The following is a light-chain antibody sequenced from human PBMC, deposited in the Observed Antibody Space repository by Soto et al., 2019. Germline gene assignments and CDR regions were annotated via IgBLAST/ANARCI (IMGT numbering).Light chain of an antibody. CDR3: QQYGSSLFT. J-gene: IGKJ3*01. CDR1: QSVNSNY. CDR2: DTS. V-gene: IGKV3-20*01. Sequence: EIVLMQSPGTLSLSPGEGATLSCRASQSVNSNYLAWYQQKPGQAPTVLIFDTSMRATGVPDRFSGSGSGTDFTRTISRLEPDDFAVYYCQQYGSSLFTFGPGTKVNIK.